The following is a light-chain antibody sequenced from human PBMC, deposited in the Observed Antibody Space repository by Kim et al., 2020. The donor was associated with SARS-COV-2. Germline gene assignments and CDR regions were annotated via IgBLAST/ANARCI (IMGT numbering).Light chain of an antibody. J-gene: IGLJ1*01. V-gene: IGLV3-1*01. CDR2: QYN. CDR1: KLGDKY. Sequence: SYELTQPPSVSVSPGQTASITCSGDKLGDKYVSWYQQKPGQSPVLLLYQYNTRPSGIPERFSGSNSESSATLTISGTQAMDEADYYCQAWDSGPYV. CDR3: QAWDSGPYV.